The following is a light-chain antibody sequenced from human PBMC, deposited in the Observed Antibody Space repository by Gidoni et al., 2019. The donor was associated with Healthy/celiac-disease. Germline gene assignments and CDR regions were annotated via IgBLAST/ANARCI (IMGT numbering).Light chain of an antibody. CDR1: NIGSKS. CDR2: DDS. V-gene: IGLV3-21*04. CDR3: QVWDSSSDREV. Sequence: SYVLTQPPSVSVAPGKTARITCGGNNIGSKSVHWYQQKPGQAPVLVIYDDSDRPSGIPERFSGSNSGNTATLTISRVEAWDEADYYGQVWDSSSDREVFGTGTKVTVL. J-gene: IGLJ1*01.